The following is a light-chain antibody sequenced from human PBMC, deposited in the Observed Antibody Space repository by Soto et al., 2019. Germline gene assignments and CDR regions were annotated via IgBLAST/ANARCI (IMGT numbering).Light chain of an antibody. J-gene: IGLJ2*01. Sequence: QSVLTQPPSVSPAPGQKVTVSCSGGTSNIGNNFVSWYQQLPGTAPKLLIYDDTKRPSGIPDRFSGSKSGTSATLGITGLQTGDEADYYCGTWDSSLSVVVFGGGTKLTV. CDR2: DDT. CDR3: GTWDSSLSVVV. V-gene: IGLV1-51*01. CDR1: TSNIGNNF.